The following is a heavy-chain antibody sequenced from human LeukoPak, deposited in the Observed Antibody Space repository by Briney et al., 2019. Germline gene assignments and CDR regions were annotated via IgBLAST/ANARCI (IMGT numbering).Heavy chain of an antibody. CDR1: GGSISSSSYY. J-gene: IGHJ5*02. V-gene: IGHV4-39*07. D-gene: IGHD3-10*01. CDR3: ARGKMGDYYGSGSYGHWFDP. Sequence: SETLSLTCSVSGGSISSSSYYWGWLRQPPGKGLEWIGSIYYSGSTYYNPSLKSRVTISVDTSKNQFSLKLSSVTAADTAVYYCARGKMGDYYGSGSYGHWFDPWGQGTLVTVSS. CDR2: IYYSGST.